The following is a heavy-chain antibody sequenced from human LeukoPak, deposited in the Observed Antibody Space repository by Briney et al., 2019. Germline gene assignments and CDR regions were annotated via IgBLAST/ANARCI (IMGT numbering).Heavy chain of an antibody. V-gene: IGHV5-51*01. CDR2: IYPRDSDT. J-gene: IGHJ3*02. CDR3: ARLRVRGVIGAFDI. Sequence: GESLKISCKGSGYTFTHYWIGWVRQMPGKGLEWIGIIYPRDSDTRYSPSFQGQVTISADKSITTAYLQWSSLKAADTAMYYCARLRVRGVIGAFDIWGQGTMVTVSS. D-gene: IGHD3-10*01. CDR1: GYTFTHYW.